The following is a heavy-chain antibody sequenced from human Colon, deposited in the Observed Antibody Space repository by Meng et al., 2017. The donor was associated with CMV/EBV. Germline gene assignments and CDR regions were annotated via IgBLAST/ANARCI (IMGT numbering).Heavy chain of an antibody. CDR2: IGGGAVNP. D-gene: IGHD3-3*01. V-gene: IGHV3-23*01. J-gene: IGHJ4*02. Sequence: GESLKISCSVSGFTFNKYDMSWIRQAPGKGLEWVASIGGGAVNPYYSDAAEGRFTISRDNPRNTLYLELNRLTADDTAVYYCAKGAGYLDFWSGFAYWGQGTVVTVSS. CDR1: GFTFNKYD. CDR3: AKGAGYLDFWSGFAY.